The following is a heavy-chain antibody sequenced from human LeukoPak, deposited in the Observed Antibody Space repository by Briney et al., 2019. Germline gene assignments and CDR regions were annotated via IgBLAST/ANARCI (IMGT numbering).Heavy chain of an antibody. J-gene: IGHJ4*02. CDR3: ARDRRDGYVFDY. CDR2: INPSGGST. Sequence: ASVKVSCKASGYTFTSYYMHWVRQAPGQGLEWMGIINPSGGSTSYAQKFQGRVTMTRDTSTSTVYMELSSLRSEDTAVHYCARDRRDGYVFDYWGQGTLVTVSS. V-gene: IGHV1-46*01. D-gene: IGHD5-12*01. CDR1: GYTFTSYY.